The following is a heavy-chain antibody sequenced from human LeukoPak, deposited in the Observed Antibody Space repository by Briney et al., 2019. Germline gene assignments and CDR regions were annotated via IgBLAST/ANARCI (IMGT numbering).Heavy chain of an antibody. Sequence: ASVKVSCKASGYTFTSYDINWVRQATGQGLEWTGWMNPNSGNTGYAQKFQGRVTMTRNTSISTAYMELSSLRSEDTAVYYCARQLWFGEASDWFDPWGQGTLVTVSS. D-gene: IGHD3-10*01. J-gene: IGHJ5*02. CDR3: ARQLWFGEASDWFDP. CDR2: MNPNSGNT. CDR1: GYTFTSYD. V-gene: IGHV1-8*01.